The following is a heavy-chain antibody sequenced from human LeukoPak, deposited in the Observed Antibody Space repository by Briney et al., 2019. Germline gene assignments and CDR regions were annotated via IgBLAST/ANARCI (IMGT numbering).Heavy chain of an antibody. J-gene: IGHJ4*02. V-gene: IGHV1-2*06. CDR3: ARVARCSGGSCYPLSQFDY. Sequence: GASVKVSCKASGYTFTGYYMHWVRQAPGQGLEWMGRINPSSGGTNYAQKFQGRVTMTRDTSISTAYMELSRLRSDDTAVYYCARVARCSGGSCYPLSQFDYWGQGTLVTVSS. CDR2: INPSSGGT. D-gene: IGHD2-15*01. CDR1: GYTFTGYY.